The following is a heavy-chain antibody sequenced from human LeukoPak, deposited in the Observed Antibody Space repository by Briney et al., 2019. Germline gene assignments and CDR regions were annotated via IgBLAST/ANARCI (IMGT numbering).Heavy chain of an antibody. CDR2: IYPGDSDT. CDR1: GYSFTSYW. J-gene: IGHJ4*02. CDR3: ARGQGGSYAVSYFDY. Sequence: PGESLKISCKGSGYSFTSYWIGWVRQMPGKGLEWMGIIYPGDSDTRYSPSFQGQVTISADKSISTAYLQWSSLKASDTAMYYCARGQGGSYAVSYFDYWGQGTLVTVSS. D-gene: IGHD1-26*01. V-gene: IGHV5-51*01.